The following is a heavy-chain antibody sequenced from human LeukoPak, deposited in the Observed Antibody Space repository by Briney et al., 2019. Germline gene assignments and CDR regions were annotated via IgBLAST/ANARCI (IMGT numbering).Heavy chain of an antibody. V-gene: IGHV3-48*03. CDR3: ARDIPLNYYDSSGPDAFDI. J-gene: IGHJ3*02. CDR1: GFPFSSFK. D-gene: IGHD3-22*01. Sequence: GGSLELPWEASGFPFSSFKMKWVRQAPGKGLEGVSYIRSSGSTIYYADSVEGRFTISRDNAKNSLYLQMNSLRAEDTAVYYCARDIPLNYYDSSGPDAFDIWGQGTMVTVSS. CDR2: IRSSGSTI.